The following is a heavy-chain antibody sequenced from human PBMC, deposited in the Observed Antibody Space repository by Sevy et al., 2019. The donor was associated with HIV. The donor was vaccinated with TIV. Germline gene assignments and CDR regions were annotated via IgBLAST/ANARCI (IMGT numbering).Heavy chain of an antibody. D-gene: IGHD3-10*01. Sequence: GGSLRLSCVASGLTFSSYSMKCVRQAPGKGLEWVSSISSSSSYIYYADSVKGRFTISRDNAKKSLYLQVNSLRAEDTAVYYCARDRDGSGSSGGYGMDVWGQGTTVTVSS. CDR2: ISSSSSYI. J-gene: IGHJ6*02. CDR1: GLTFSSYS. CDR3: ARDRDGSGSSGGYGMDV. V-gene: IGHV3-21*01.